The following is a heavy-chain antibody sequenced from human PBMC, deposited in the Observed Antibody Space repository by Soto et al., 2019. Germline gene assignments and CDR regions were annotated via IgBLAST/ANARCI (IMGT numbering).Heavy chain of an antibody. CDR2: IKSKTDGGTT. J-gene: IGHJ4*02. D-gene: IGHD2-8*01. Sequence: PGGSLRLSCAASGFTFSNAWMSWVRQAPGKGLEWVGRIKSKTDGGTTDYAAPVKGRFTISRDDSTNTLYLHMNSLKTEDTAVYYCARDDCTNGVCYPHWGQGTLVTVSS. CDR3: ARDDCTNGVCYPH. CDR1: GFTFSNAW. V-gene: IGHV3-15*01.